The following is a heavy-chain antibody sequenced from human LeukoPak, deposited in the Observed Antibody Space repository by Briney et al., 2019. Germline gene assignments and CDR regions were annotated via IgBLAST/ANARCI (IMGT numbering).Heavy chain of an antibody. Sequence: SETLSLTCTVSRGSISGYSWSWIRQSPGGGLEWIGYIYYSGDTAYNPSLRSRVTLSVDTSKNQFSLQLRSVTTADTAVYYCARGPPHLWAGTTRFDYWGQGTLVTVSS. D-gene: IGHD1-1*01. J-gene: IGHJ4*02. CDR2: IYYSGDT. CDR1: RGSISGYS. V-gene: IGHV4-59*01. CDR3: ARGPPHLWAGTTRFDY.